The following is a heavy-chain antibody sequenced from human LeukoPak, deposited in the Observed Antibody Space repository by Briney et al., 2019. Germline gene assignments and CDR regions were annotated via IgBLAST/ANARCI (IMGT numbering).Heavy chain of an antibody. Sequence: SGGSLRLSCAASGFTFSNYEMNWVRQAPGKGLEWVSYISSSGSTIYYADSVKGRFTISRDSAKNSLYLQMNSLRAEDTAVYYCAKKGASHWCYFDYWGQGTLVTVSS. J-gene: IGHJ4*02. D-gene: IGHD2-8*02. V-gene: IGHV3-48*03. CDR1: GFTFSNYE. CDR3: AKKGASHWCYFDY. CDR2: ISSSGSTI.